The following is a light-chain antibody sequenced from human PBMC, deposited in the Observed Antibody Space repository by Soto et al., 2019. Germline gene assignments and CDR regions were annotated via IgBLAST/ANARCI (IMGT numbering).Light chain of an antibody. Sequence: EIIMTQSPSTLSVSAGERVTLSFRASQSVAGDLAWYQQKPGQAPRLLIYGASTRATGIPARFSGSGSGTEFTLTISSLQSEDFAVYFCQQCSVWPRTFGQGTKV. CDR3: QQCSVWPRT. V-gene: IGKV3-15*01. J-gene: IGKJ1*01. CDR1: QSVAGD. CDR2: GAS.